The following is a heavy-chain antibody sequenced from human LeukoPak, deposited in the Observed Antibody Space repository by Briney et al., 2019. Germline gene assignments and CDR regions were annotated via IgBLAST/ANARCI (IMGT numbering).Heavy chain of an antibody. CDR3: AKLGNYDILTGYYMRGTYFDY. V-gene: IGHV3-23*01. CDR2: ISGNGIST. CDR1: GFTFTNYA. D-gene: IGHD3-9*01. J-gene: IGHJ4*02. Sequence: LSGGSLRLSCAASGFTFTNYAMSWVRQAPGKGLEWVSGISGNGISTYYADSVKGRFTISRDNSKNTLYLQMNSLRAEDTAVYYCAKLGNYDILTGYYMRGTYFDYWGQGTLVTVSS.